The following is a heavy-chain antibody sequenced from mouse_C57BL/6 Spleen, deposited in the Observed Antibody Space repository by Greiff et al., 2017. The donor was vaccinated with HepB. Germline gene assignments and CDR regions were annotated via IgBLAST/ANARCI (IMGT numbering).Heavy chain of an antibody. CDR3: ARKRTYYSNYEDAMDY. V-gene: IGHV1-59*01. Sequence: QVQLQQPGAELVRPGTSVKLSCKASGYTFTSYWMHWVKQRPGQGLEWIGVIDPSDSYTNYNQKFKGKATLTVDTSSSTAYMQLSSLTSEDSAVYYCARKRTYYSNYEDAMDYWGQGTSVTVSS. J-gene: IGHJ4*01. CDR1: GYTFTSYW. CDR2: IDPSDSYT. D-gene: IGHD2-5*01.